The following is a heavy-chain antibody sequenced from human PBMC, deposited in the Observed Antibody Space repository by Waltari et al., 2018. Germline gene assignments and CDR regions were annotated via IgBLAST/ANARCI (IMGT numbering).Heavy chain of an antibody. CDR3: AKSSGSYYEVFDR. D-gene: IGHD1-26*01. CDR2: ISGSGGNT. V-gene: IGHV3-23*04. Sequence: EVRLVESGGGLVQRGGSLRLSCAALGFPFANYGMSWVRQAQGKGLECVSSISGSGGNTYYADSVKGRFTMSKDFSKNTLFLQMNSVRVDDTADYYCAKSSGSYYEVFDRWGRGTLVTVSS. J-gene: IGHJ4*02. CDR1: GFPFANYG.